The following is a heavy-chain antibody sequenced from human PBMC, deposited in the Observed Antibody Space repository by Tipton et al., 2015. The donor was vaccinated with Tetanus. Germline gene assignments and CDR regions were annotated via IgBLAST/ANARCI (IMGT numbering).Heavy chain of an antibody. Sequence: VQLVQSGTEVKKSGESLKISCKGSGYMFSSHWIGWVRQVPGKGLEWMGIIYPGDSDTRYSPSFQGQVTMSVDRSTATAYLQWGSLKASDTAIYYCARHFGEMLYAPFRFDPWGQGTLVTVSS. V-gene: IGHV5-51*01. CDR1: GYMFSSHW. J-gene: IGHJ5*02. CDR3: ARHFGEMLYAPFRFDP. CDR2: IYPGDSDT. D-gene: IGHD3-3*01.